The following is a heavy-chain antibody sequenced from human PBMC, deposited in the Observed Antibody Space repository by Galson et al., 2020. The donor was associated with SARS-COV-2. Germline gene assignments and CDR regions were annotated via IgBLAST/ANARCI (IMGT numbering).Heavy chain of an antibody. V-gene: IGHV3-33*01. Sequence: GGSLRLSCAASGFTFNTFGMHWVRQAPGKGLEWVAVIWSDGSNKYYGDSVKGRFTISRDNSKSTLSLQMNSLREEDTGVYYCARDGSAAGATLIHYWGQGTPVIVSS. CDR2: IWSDGSNK. CDR1: GFTFNTFG. D-gene: IGHD1-26*01. J-gene: IGHJ4*02. CDR3: ARDGSAAGATLIHY.